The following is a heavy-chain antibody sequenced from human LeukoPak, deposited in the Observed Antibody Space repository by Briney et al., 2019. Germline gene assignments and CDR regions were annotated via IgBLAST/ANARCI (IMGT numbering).Heavy chain of an antibody. CDR3: ARESTEERPGY. J-gene: IGHJ4*02. D-gene: IGHD1-1*01. CDR1: GFTLSNYW. V-gene: IGHV3-7*01. CDR2: IARDGSEE. Sequence: GGSLRLSCEASGFTLSNYWMRWVRQAPGEGLEWVANIARDGSEENYVDSVRGRFTISSDIAKNSLYLQMNSLRAEDTAVYYCARESTEERPGYWGQGTLVVVSS.